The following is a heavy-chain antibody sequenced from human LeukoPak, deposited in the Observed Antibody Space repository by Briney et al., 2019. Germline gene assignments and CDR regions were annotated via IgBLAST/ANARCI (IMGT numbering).Heavy chain of an antibody. CDR3: ARGSIVQENYFDY. J-gene: IGHJ4*02. CDR2: MNPNSGNT. Sequence: ASVKVSCKASGYTFTSYDINWVRQATGQGLEWMGWMNPNSGNTGYAQKFQGRVTMTRNASISTAYMELSSLRSEDTAVYYCARGSIVQENYFDYWGQGTLVTVSS. CDR1: GYTFTSYD. V-gene: IGHV1-8*01. D-gene: IGHD2-8*01.